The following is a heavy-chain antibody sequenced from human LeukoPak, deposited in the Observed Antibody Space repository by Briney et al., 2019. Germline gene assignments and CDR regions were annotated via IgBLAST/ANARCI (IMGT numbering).Heavy chain of an antibody. Sequence: PGGSLRLSCAASGFTFSSYGTHWVRQAPGKGLEWVAFIRYDGSNKYYADSVKGRFTISRDNSKNTLYLQMNSLRAEDTAVYYCAKGDSSGYYPFDYWGQGTLVTVSS. CDR3: AKGDSSGYYPFDY. CDR2: IRYDGSNK. J-gene: IGHJ4*01. CDR1: GFTFSSYG. V-gene: IGHV3-30*02. D-gene: IGHD3-22*01.